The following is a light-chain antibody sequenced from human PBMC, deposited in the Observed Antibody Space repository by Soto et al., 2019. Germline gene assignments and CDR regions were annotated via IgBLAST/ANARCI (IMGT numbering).Light chain of an antibody. CDR3: QQYDSSPRT. CDR1: QIILTN. V-gene: IGKV3-20*01. CDR2: DAS. Sequence: IVMTQSPATLSVSQGERATLSCRASQIILTNLAWYQQKPGQAPRLLIYDASNRATGIPDRFSGSGSGTDFTLTITRLEPEDFAVYYCQQYDSSPRTFGQGTKVDIK. J-gene: IGKJ1*01.